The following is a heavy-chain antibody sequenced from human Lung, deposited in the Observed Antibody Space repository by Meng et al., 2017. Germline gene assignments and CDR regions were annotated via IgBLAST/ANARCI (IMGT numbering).Heavy chain of an antibody. Sequence: ASVKVSCKASGYTFTDYYLHWVRQAPGQGLEWMGWIDPKGGATTYAQKFQGRVTMTRDTSIRTAYMDLSSLGFDDTAVFYCARVVNESPYGPVGDSGVFGIWGHGTMVTVSS. CDR3: ARVVNESPYGPVGDSGVFGI. D-gene: IGHD2-21*01. V-gene: IGHV1-2*02. CDR1: GYTFTDYY. CDR2: IDPKGGAT. J-gene: IGHJ3*02.